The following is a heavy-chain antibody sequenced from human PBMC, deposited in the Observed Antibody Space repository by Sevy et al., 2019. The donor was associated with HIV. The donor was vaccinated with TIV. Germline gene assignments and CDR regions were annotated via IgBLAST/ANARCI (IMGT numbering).Heavy chain of an antibody. CDR3: AKVPAGGTTLYYYYYMDV. D-gene: IGHD1-7*01. CDR1: GFTFSSYG. V-gene: IGHV3-30*02. Sequence: GSLRLSCAASGFTFSSYGMHWVRQAPGKGLEWVAFIRYDGSNKYYAAPVKGRFTISRDNSKNTLYLQMNSLRAEDTAVYYCAKVPAGGTTLYYYYYMDVWGKGTTVTVSS. CDR2: IRYDGSNK. J-gene: IGHJ6*03.